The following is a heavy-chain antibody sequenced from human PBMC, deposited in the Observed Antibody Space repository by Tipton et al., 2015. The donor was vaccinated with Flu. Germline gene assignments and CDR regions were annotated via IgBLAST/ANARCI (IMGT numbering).Heavy chain of an antibody. V-gene: IGHV4-39*07. CDR2: VYYSGST. CDR3: ARDYYGSGSYYGPFDY. Sequence: SLTCSVSGGSITSSNHYWGWIRQPPGKGLEWIGSVYYSGSTYYNPSLNSRVTISVDTSKNQFSLRLSSVTAADTAVYYCARDYYGSGSYYGPFDYWGQGTLVTVSA. J-gene: IGHJ4*02. D-gene: IGHD3-10*01. CDR1: GGSITSSNHY.